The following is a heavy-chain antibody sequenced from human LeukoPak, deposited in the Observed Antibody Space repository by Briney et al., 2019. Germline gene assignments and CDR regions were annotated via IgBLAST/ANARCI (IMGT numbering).Heavy chain of an antibody. V-gene: IGHV4-4*02. CDR1: GGSISSSNW. J-gene: IGHJ4*02. CDR2: IYHSGST. Sequence: SGTLSLTCAVSGGSISSSNWWSWVRQPPGKGLEWIGEIYHSGSTNYNPSLKSRVTISVDTSKNQFSLKLSSVTAADTAVYYCARGGGPPGYSSSLVPYWGQGTLVTVSS. CDR3: ARGGGPPGYSSSLVPY. D-gene: IGHD6-13*01.